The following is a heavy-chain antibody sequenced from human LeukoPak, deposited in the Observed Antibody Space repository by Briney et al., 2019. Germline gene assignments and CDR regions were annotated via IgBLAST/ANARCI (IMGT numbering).Heavy chain of an antibody. CDR2: IWFDGGKI. Sequence: PGRSLRLSCAASGFPFSSYVMHWLRQAPGKGLEWVAVIWFDGGKIYYADSVKGRFTISRDNSKNTLYLQMNSLRAEDTAVYHCAKDHPILRYFDWFGYFDYWGQGTLVTVSS. CDR3: AKDHPILRYFDWFGYFDY. CDR1: GFPFSSYV. V-gene: IGHV3-33*06. J-gene: IGHJ4*02. D-gene: IGHD3-9*01.